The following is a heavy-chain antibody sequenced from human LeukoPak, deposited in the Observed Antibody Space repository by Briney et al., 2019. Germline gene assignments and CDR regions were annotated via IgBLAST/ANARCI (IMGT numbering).Heavy chain of an antibody. D-gene: IGHD6-6*01. CDR1: GGSISSYY. CDR2: IYYSGST. Sequence: SETLSLTCTVSGGSISSYYWSWIRQPPGKGLEWIGYIYYSGSTNYNPSLKSRVTISVDTSKNQFSLKLSSVAAADTAVYYCARDRRRYSSSSSDHFFAYWGQGTLVTVSS. CDR3: ARDRRRYSSSSSDHFFAY. V-gene: IGHV4-59*01. J-gene: IGHJ4*02.